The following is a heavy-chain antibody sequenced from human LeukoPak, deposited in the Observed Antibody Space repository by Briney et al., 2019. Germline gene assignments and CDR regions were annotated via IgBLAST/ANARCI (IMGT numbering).Heavy chain of an antibody. V-gene: IGHV3-23*01. J-gene: IGHJ6*02. Sequence: GGSLGLSCAASGFTFSSYAMSWVRQAPGKGLEWVSAISGSGGSTYYADSVKGRFTISRDNSKNTLYLQMNSLRAEDTAVYYRAKDRGIFGVRYYGMDVWGQGTTVTVSS. CDR1: GFTFSSYA. CDR2: ISGSGGST. D-gene: IGHD3-3*01. CDR3: AKDRGIFGVRYYGMDV.